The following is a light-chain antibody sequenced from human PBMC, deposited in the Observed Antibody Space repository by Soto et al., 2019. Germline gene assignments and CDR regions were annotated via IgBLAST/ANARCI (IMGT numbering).Light chain of an antibody. V-gene: IGKV3-11*01. Sequence: EIVWTQSPATLSLSPGERATLSCRASQSVSSYLACYQQKPGQAPRLLIYDASNRATGIQARFSGSGSGTDFTLTISSLEPEAFAVYYCQQRSNWSWTFGQGTKVEIQ. J-gene: IGKJ1*01. CDR3: QQRSNWSWT. CDR2: DAS. CDR1: QSVSSY.